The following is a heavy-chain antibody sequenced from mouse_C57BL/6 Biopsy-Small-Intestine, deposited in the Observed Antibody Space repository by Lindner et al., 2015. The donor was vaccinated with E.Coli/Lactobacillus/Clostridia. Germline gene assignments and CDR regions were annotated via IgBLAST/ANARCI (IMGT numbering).Heavy chain of an antibody. J-gene: IGHJ1*01. D-gene: IGHD2-4*01. V-gene: IGHV1-81*01. CDR3: ARAYRGYSSGWYYYYDMDV. CDR1: GGTFSSYA. Sequence: SVKVSCKASGGTFSSYAISWVRQAPGQGLEWMGGIIPIFGTANYAQKFQGRVTITADESTSTAYMELSSLRSEDTAVYYCARAYRGYSSGWYYYYDMDVWGQGTTVTVSS. CDR2: IIPIFGTA.